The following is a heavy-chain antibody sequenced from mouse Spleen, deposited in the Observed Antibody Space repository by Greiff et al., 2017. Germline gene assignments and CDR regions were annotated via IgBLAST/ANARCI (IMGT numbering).Heavy chain of an antibody. CDR1: GYSFTGYY. V-gene: IGHV1S34*01. CDR3: ARRWVYGNYERGYFDY. CDR2: ISCYNGAT. J-gene: IGHJ2*01. Sequence: LVKTGASVKISCKASGYSFTGYYMHWVKQSHGKSLEWIGYISCYNGATSYNQKFKGKATFTVDTSSSTAYMQFNSLTSEDSAVYYCARRWVYGNYERGYFDYWGQGTTLTVSS. D-gene: IGHD2-1*01.